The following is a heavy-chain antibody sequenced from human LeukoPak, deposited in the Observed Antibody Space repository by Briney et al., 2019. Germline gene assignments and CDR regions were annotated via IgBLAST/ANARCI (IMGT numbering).Heavy chain of an antibody. Sequence: GGSLRLSCAASGSTFSSYSMNWVRQAPGKGLEWVSSISSSSSYIYYADSVKGRFTISRDNAKNSLYLQMNSLRAEDTAVYYCAREESVRYIQGPFDYWGQGTLVTVSS. CDR1: GSTFSSYS. CDR3: AREESVRYIQGPFDY. D-gene: IGHD3-9*01. CDR2: ISSSSSYI. J-gene: IGHJ4*02. V-gene: IGHV3-21*01.